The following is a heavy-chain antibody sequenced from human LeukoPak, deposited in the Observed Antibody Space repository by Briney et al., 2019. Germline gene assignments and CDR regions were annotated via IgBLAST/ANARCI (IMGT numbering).Heavy chain of an antibody. V-gene: IGHV1-69*13. J-gene: IGHJ4*02. D-gene: IGHD4-23*01. Sequence: SVKVSCKASGYTFTSYDINWVRQAPGQGLEWMGGIIPIFGTANYAQKFQGRVTITAVESMSTAYMELSSLRSEDTAVYYCARGWLAETTVVTPYNYWGQGTLVTVSS. CDR1: GYTFTSYD. CDR3: ARGWLAETTVVTPYNY. CDR2: IIPIFGTA.